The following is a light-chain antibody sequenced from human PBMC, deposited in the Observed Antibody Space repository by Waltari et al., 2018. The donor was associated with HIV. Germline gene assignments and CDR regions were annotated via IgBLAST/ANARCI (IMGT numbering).Light chain of an antibody. CDR2: EVT. CDR3: SSYRSSSTLEV. CDR1: SSDVGGYNY. Sequence: QSALTQPASVSGSPGQSITISCPGTSSDVGGYNYVSWYQQHPGKAPKLMIYEVTNRPSGVSTRFSGSKSGTTASLTISGLQAEDEADYYCSSYRSSSTLEVFGTGTKFTVL. J-gene: IGLJ1*01. V-gene: IGLV2-14*01.